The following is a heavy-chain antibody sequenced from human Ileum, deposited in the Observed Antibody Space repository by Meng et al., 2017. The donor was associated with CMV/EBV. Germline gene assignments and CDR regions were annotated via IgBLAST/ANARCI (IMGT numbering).Heavy chain of an antibody. Sequence: SGFTVSPEWMHGVRQAPGKGLVWVSRIKSAGRNTAYADSVQGRFPISRDNAKNTLYLQMNRLRAEDTAVYYCARVHYEISGGVFDYWGQGTLVTVSS. V-gene: IGHV3-74*01. CDR2: IKSAGRNT. D-gene: IGHD3-22*01. CDR1: GFTVSPEW. J-gene: IGHJ4*02. CDR3: ARVHYEISGGVFDY.